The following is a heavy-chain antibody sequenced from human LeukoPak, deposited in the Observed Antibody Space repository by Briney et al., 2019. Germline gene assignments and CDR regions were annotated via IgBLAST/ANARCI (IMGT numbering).Heavy chain of an antibody. Sequence: PGGSLRLSCAASGFTFSSYAMSWVRQAPGKGLEWVSAISGSGGSTYYADSVKGRFTISRDNSKNTLYLQMNSLRAEDTAVYYCARDPTTSTMIVVVLFDYWGQGTLVTVSS. D-gene: IGHD3-22*01. V-gene: IGHV3-23*01. CDR3: ARDPTTSTMIVVVLFDY. CDR1: GFTFSSYA. J-gene: IGHJ4*02. CDR2: ISGSGGST.